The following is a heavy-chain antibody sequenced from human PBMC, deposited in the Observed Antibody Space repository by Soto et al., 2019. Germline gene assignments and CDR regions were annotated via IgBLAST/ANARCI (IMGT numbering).Heavy chain of an antibody. J-gene: IGHJ4*02. CDR1: EFTFSIFD. CDR2: ISDSGDRT. Sequence: EVHLLESGGGLVQPGGSLRLSCAASEFTFSIFDMSWVRQAPGKGLEWVSMISDSGDRTYYAGSVRGRFTMSRDNSKNTVYLQMDSLRAEDTAVYYCIKGGWPDYWGQGTLVTVYS. CDR3: IKGGWPDY. V-gene: IGHV3-23*01.